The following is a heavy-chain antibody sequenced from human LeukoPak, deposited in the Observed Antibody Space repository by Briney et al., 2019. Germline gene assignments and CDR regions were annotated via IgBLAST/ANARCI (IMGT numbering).Heavy chain of an antibody. J-gene: IGHJ6*02. CDR3: ARDFGNSDTYYYYYGMDV. V-gene: IGHV3-23*01. CDR1: GVAFSTYA. Sequence: GGSLRLSCAASGVAFSTYAIHWVRQAPGKGLEWVSIFSDSGDVTYYVDSVKGRFTISRDDSKNTLYLQMNSLRAEDTAVYYCARDFGNSDTYYYYYGMDVWGQGTTVTVSS. D-gene: IGHD4-23*01. CDR2: FSDSGDVT.